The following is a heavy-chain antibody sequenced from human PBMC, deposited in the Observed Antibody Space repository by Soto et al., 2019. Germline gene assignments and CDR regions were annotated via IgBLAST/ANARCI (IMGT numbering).Heavy chain of an antibody. D-gene: IGHD5-12*01. J-gene: IGHJ4*02. CDR1: GFTVSSNY. Sequence: EVQLVESGGGLVQPGGSLSPSCAASGFTVSSNYMSWVRKAPGRGLEWVSVIYSGGSTYYADSVKGRFTISRDNSKNTLYLQMNSLRAEDTAVYYCARGLYSGWHYFDYWGQGTLVTVSS. CDR2: IYSGGST. V-gene: IGHV3-66*01. CDR3: ARGLYSGWHYFDY.